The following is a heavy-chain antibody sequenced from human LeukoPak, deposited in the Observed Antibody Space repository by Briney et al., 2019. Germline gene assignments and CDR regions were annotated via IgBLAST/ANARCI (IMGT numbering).Heavy chain of an antibody. CDR2: IYYSGST. V-gene: IGHV4-39*01. Sequence: SETLSLTCTVSGGSISSSSYYWGWIRQPPGKGLEWIGSIYYSGSTYYNPSLKSRVTISVDTSKNQFSLKLSSVTAADTAVYYCPRQYYDILTGSRGPGDYWGQGTLVTVSS. CDR1: GGSISSSSYY. D-gene: IGHD3-9*01. CDR3: PRQYYDILTGSRGPGDY. J-gene: IGHJ4*02.